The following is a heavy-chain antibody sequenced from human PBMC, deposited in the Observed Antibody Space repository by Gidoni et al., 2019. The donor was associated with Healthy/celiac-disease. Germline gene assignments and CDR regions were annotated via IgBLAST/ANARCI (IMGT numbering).Heavy chain of an antibody. CDR3: ARDPVGWELLRWVFDY. V-gene: IGHV3-30*01. CDR2: ISYDGSNK. CDR1: GFTFRSYA. Sequence: QVQLVESGGGVVQPGRSLRLSCAASGFTFRSYAMHWVRQAPGKGLEWVAVISYDGSNKYYADSVKGRFTISRDNSKNTLYLQMNSLRAEDTAVYYCARDPVGWELLRWVFDYWGQGTLVTVSS. D-gene: IGHD1-26*01. J-gene: IGHJ4*02.